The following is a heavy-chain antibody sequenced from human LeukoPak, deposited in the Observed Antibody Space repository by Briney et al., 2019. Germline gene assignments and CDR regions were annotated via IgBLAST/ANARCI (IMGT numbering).Heavy chain of an antibody. Sequence: SETLSLTCTVSGGSISSYWSWIRQPAGKGLEWIGRIYGSGTTTYNPSLKSRVSMSIDTSKNQFSLKLMSVTAADTAVYYCARDSGTTGEVKFDPWGQGTLVTVSS. D-gene: IGHD3-10*01. CDR3: ARDSGTTGEVKFDP. V-gene: IGHV4-4*07. CDR2: IYGSGTT. CDR1: GGSISSY. J-gene: IGHJ5*02.